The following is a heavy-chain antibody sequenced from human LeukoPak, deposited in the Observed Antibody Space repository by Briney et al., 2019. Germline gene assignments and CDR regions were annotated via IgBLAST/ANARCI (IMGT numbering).Heavy chain of an antibody. D-gene: IGHD3-22*01. V-gene: IGHV3-23*01. CDR2: ISGSGGST. CDR3: AKESLLKLRSGYYYGEFDY. Sequence: SGGSLRLSCAASGFTFSSYAMSWVRQAPGKGLEWVSAISGSGGSTYYADSVKGRFTISRDNSKNTLYLQMNSLRAEDTAVYYCAKESLLKLRSGYYYGEFDYWGQGTLVTVSS. J-gene: IGHJ4*02. CDR1: GFTFSSYA.